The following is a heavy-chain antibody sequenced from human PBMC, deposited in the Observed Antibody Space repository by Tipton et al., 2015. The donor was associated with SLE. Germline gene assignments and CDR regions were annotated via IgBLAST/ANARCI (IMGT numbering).Heavy chain of an antibody. D-gene: IGHD3-10*01. J-gene: IGHJ4*02. CDR3: ARRRGSGRSFDY. Sequence: TLSLTCTVSGGSISSYYWSWIRQPPGKGLEWIGYIYTSGRTNYNPSLKSRVTISVDTSKNQFSLKLSSVTAADTAVYYCARRRGSGRSFDYWGQGTLVTVSS. V-gene: IGHV4-4*08. CDR2: IYTSGRT. CDR1: GGSISSYY.